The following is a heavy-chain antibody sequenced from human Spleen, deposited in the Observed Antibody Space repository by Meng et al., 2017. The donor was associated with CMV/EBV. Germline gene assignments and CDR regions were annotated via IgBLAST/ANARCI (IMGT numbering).Heavy chain of an antibody. Sequence: SETLSLTCTVSGGFISSSSYYWGWIRQAPGKGLEWIGTIYYSGSTYYNPSLKSRVTISVDTSMNQFSLRLSSVTAADTAVYYCARRGAAAGIDYWGQGTLVTVSS. CDR3: ARRGAAAGIDY. CDR2: IYYSGST. J-gene: IGHJ4*02. CDR1: GGFISSSSYY. D-gene: IGHD6-13*01. V-gene: IGHV4-39*01.